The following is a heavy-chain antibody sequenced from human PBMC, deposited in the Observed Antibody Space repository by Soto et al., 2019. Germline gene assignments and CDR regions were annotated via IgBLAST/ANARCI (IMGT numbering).Heavy chain of an antibody. D-gene: IGHD3-16*01. CDR2: ISGSGGST. CDR3: AKESDIRGGFFDY. CDR1: GLTFSSYA. J-gene: IGHJ4*02. V-gene: IGHV3-23*01. Sequence: GGSLRLSCAASGLTFSSYAMNWVRQAPGKGLEWVSTISGSGGSTHYADPVKGRFTISRDNSKNTLYLQMNSLRAEDTAVYYCAKESDIRGGFFDYWGQGTLVTVSS.